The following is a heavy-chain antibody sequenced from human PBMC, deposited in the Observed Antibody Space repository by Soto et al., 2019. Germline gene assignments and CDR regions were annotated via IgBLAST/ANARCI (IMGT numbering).Heavy chain of an antibody. D-gene: IGHD3-10*01. CDR3: ARGDRGGSGSPASYYYSGLDV. Sequence: PGGSLRLSCAASGLTFSSYAMNWVRQAPGKGLEWVSSVSAGGDMTYYSDSVKGRFTISRDNSNNALFLQMNSLRAEDTALYYCARGDRGGSGSPASYYYSGLDVWGQGTTVTVSS. CDR2: VSAGGDMT. CDR1: GLTFSSYA. V-gene: IGHV3-23*01. J-gene: IGHJ6*02.